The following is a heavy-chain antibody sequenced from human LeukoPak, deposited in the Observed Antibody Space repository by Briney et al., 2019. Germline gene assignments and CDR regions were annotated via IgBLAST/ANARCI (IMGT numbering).Heavy chain of an antibody. D-gene: IGHD5-18*01. V-gene: IGHV1-69*05. CDR1: GGTFSSYT. CDR3: ARVADTAMEYYIDY. CDR2: IIPIFGTA. Sequence: ASVKVSCKASGGTFSSYTISWVRHAPGQGLEWMGRIIPIFGTANYAQKFQGRVTITTDESTSTAYMELSSLRSEDTAVYYCARVADTAMEYYIDYWGQGTLVTVSS. J-gene: IGHJ4*02.